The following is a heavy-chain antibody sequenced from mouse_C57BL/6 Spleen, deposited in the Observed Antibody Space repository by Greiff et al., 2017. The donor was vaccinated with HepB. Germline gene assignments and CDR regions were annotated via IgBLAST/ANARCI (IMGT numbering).Heavy chain of an antibody. CDR3: ARDLGDYDDSPFAY. Sequence: EVKLMESGGGLVKPGGSLKLSCAASGFTFSSYAMSWVRQTPEKRLEWVATISDGGSYTYYPDNVKGRFTISRDNAKNNLYLQMSHLKSEDTAMYYCARDLGDYDDSPFAYWGQGTLVTVSA. V-gene: IGHV5-4*01. CDR2: ISDGGSYT. J-gene: IGHJ3*01. D-gene: IGHD2-4*01. CDR1: GFTFSSYA.